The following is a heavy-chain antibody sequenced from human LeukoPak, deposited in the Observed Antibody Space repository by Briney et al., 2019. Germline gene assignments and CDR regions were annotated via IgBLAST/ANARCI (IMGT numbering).Heavy chain of an antibody. V-gene: IGHV4-59*08. D-gene: IGHD1-26*01. J-gene: IGHJ5*02. Sequence: SETLSLTCTVSGGSINSYYWSWIRQPPGHGLEWIGYIYYSGSTNYNLSLKGRGTISLDRAKNHFSLKLSSVTAADTAVYYCARSKSGIYSWFDPWGQGTLVTVSS. CDR1: GGSINSYY. CDR2: IYYSGST. CDR3: ARSKSGIYSWFDP.